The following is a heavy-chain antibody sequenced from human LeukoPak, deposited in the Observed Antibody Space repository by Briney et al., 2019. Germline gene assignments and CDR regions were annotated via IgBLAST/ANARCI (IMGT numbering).Heavy chain of an antibody. D-gene: IGHD3-10*01. CDR2: INPNSGGT. CDR3: ASAPSGSSFMDV. Sequence: ASVKVSCKASGYTFTGDYMHWVRQAPGQGLEWMGWINPNSGGTNYAQKFQGRVTMTRDTSISTAYMELSRLRSDDTAVYYCASAPSGSSFMDVWGQGTTVTVSS. CDR1: GYTFTGDY. V-gene: IGHV1-2*02. J-gene: IGHJ6*02.